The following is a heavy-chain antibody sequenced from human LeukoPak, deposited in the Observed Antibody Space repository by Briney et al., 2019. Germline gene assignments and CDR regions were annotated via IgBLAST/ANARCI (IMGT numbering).Heavy chain of an antibody. V-gene: IGHV4-4*07. CDR3: ARDLEYSSSSGKFDP. CDR2: IYTSGST. Sequence: SETLSLTCTVSGGSISSYYWSWIRQPAGKGLEWIGRIYTSGSTNYNPSLKSRVTMSVDTSKNQFSLKLSSVTAADTAVYYCARDLEYSSSSGKFDPWGQGTLVTVSS. CDR1: GGSISSYY. J-gene: IGHJ5*02. D-gene: IGHD6-6*01.